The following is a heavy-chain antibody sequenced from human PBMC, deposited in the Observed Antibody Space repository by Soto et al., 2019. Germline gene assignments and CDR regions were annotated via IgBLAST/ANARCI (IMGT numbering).Heavy chain of an antibody. CDR2: ISSSGSTI. CDR3: ARDHSIPTYYDFWSGYYRGDYYYCYGMDV. V-gene: IGHV3-48*03. Sequence: EVQLVESGGGLVQPGGSLRLSCAASGFTFSSYEMNWVRQAPGKGLEWVSYISSSGSTIYYADSVKGRFTISRDNAKNSLYLQMNSLRAEDTAVYYCARDHSIPTYYDFWSGYYRGDYYYCYGMDVWGQGTTVTVSS. CDR1: GFTFSSYE. J-gene: IGHJ6*02. D-gene: IGHD3-3*01.